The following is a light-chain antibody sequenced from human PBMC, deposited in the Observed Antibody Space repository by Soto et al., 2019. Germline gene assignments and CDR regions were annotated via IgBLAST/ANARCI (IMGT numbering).Light chain of an antibody. Sequence: DIQMTQSPSSLSASVGDRVTITCRASQSISGILNWYQQKPGKAPKLLIYAASSLQSGVPSRFSGSGSGTDFTLTISSLQPEDFATYYCQQSYSTPPTFGGGTKVEIK. J-gene: IGKJ4*01. CDR2: AAS. CDR1: QSISGI. CDR3: QQSYSTPPT. V-gene: IGKV1-39*01.